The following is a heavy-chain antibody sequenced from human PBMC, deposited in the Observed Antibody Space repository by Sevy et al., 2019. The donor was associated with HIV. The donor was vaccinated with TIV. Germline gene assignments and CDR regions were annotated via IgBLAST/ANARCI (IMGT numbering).Heavy chain of an antibody. CDR3: ARARYGSGRFDY. Sequence: GGSLRLSCAASGFTFTSYGMHWVRQAPGKGLEWVAVIWYDGSNKYYADSVKGRFTISRDNSKNTLYLQMNSLRAEDTAVYYCARARYGSGRFDYWGQGTLVTVSS. D-gene: IGHD3-10*01. V-gene: IGHV3-33*01. J-gene: IGHJ4*02. CDR1: GFTFTSYG. CDR2: IWYDGSNK.